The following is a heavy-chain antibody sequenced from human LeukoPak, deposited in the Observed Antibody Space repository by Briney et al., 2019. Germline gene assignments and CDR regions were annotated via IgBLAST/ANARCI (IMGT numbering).Heavy chain of an antibody. CDR2: INPNSGGT. CDR1: GYTFTGYY. CDR3: ARGLGSGYVY. Sequence: GASVEVSCKASGYTFTGYYMHWVRQAPGQGLEWMGWINPNSGGTNYAQKFQGWVTMTRDTSISTACMELSRLRSDDTAVYYCARGLGSGYVYWGQGTLVTVSS. D-gene: IGHD3-22*01. V-gene: IGHV1-2*04. J-gene: IGHJ4*02.